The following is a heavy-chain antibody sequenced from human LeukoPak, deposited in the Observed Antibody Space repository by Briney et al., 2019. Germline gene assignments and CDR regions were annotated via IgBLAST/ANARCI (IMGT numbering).Heavy chain of an antibody. J-gene: IGHJ4*02. V-gene: IGHV3-30*04. D-gene: IGHD6-19*01. Sequence: PGRSLRLSCAASGFTSSSYAMHWVRQAPGTGLEWVAVISYDGSNKYYADSVKGRFTISRDNSKNTLYLQMNSLRAEDTAVYYCARGYSSGWYEGLDYWGQGTLVTVSS. CDR3: ARGYSSGWYEGLDY. CDR1: GFTSSSYA. CDR2: ISYDGSNK.